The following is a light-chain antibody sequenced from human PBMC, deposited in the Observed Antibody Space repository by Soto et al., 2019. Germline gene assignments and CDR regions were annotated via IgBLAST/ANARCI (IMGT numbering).Light chain of an antibody. J-gene: IGLJ1*01. Sequence: QSVLTQPPSASAAPGQRVTIFCSGSSSNIGNNFVTWYQQLPGTAPKVLIYDSDKRPSGIPDRFSGSKSGTSATLGISELQTGDEADYYCGSWDSSLSAYVFGTGTKVTV. CDR1: SSNIGNNF. CDR3: GSWDSSLSAYV. CDR2: DSD. V-gene: IGLV1-51*01.